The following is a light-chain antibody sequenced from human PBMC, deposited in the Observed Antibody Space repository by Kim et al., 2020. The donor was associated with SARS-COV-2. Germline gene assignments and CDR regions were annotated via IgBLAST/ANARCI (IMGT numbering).Light chain of an antibody. J-gene: IGLJ2*01. CDR2: QDS. CDR3: QAWDSSTEGDVV. V-gene: IGLV3-1*01. Sequence: PGQTASITCSGDKLGDKYACWYQQKPGQSPVLVIYQDSKRPSGIPERFSGSNSWNTATLTISGTQAMDEADYYCQAWDSSTEGDVVFGGGTKLTVL. CDR1: KLGDKY.